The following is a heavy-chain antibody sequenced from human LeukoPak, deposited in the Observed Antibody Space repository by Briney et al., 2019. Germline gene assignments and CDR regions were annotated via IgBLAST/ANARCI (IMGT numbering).Heavy chain of an antibody. CDR3: APRVVVITAPFDY. CDR2: IRYDGTNK. V-gene: IGHV3-30*02. CDR1: GFTFSSYG. Sequence: GGSLRLSCAASGFTFSSYGMHWLRQAPGKGLELVAFIRYDGTNKYYADSVKGRFTISRDNSKNTLHLQMNSLRAEDTAVYYCAPRVVVITAPFDYWGQGTLVTVSS. D-gene: IGHD2-21*01. J-gene: IGHJ4*02.